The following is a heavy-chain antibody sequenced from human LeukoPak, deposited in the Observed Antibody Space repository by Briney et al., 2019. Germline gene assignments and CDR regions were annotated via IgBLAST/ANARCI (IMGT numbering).Heavy chain of an antibody. CDR1: NFSISSSSYY. Sequence: SETLSLTCNVSNFSISSSSYYWGWIRQPPGKGLEWIGSIYYTGSTYFNPSLKSRVTMSVDTSKNKFSLRLSSATAADTAVYYCVRDRWRSNWFLDYWGQGTLVSVSS. CDR2: IYYTGST. D-gene: IGHD6-13*01. V-gene: IGHV4-39*07. J-gene: IGHJ4*02. CDR3: VRDRWRSNWFLDY.